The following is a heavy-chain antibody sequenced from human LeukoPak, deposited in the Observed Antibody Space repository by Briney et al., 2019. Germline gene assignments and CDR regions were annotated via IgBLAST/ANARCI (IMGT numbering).Heavy chain of an antibody. V-gene: IGHV4-59*11. CDR2: IFYSGSL. Sequence: PSETLSLTCTVSGASISSHYWSWIRQPPGKGLEWIGYIFYSGSLNYNPSLKSRVAISVDTSKDQFPLRLTSVTAADTAVYFCARGGGYSGSSFDYWGQGTLVTVSP. CDR3: ARGGGYSGSSFDY. CDR1: GASISSHY. D-gene: IGHD1-26*01. J-gene: IGHJ4*02.